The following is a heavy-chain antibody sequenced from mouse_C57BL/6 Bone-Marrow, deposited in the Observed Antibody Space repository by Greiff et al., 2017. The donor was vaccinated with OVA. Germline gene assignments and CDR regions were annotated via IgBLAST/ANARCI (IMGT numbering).Heavy chain of an antibody. J-gene: IGHJ3*01. CDR3: AREGVYYYPCVAY. CDR2: IYPRSGYN. D-gene: IGHD1-1*01. CDR1: GYTFTSYG. V-gene: IGHV1-81*01. Sequence: QVQLKQSGAELARPGASVKLSCKASGYTFTSYGISWVKQRTGQGLEWIGEIYPRSGYNYYNEKFKGTATLTADKSSSTAYMELRILTSEDSAFYVSAREGVYYYPCVAYWGQETLVTVSA.